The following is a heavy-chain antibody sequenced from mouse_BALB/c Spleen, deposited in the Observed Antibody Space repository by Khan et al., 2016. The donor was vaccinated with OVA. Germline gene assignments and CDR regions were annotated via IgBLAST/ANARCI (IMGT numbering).Heavy chain of an antibody. CDR2: ISDGGSYT. V-gene: IGHV5-4*02. CDR1: GFTFSDYY. J-gene: IGHJ3*01. CDR3: ARGFYGNPFAY. Sequence: EVELVESGGGLVKPGGSLKLSCAASGFTFSDYYMYWVRQTPEKRLEWVATISDGGSYTYYLDSVKGRFTISRDDAKNNLDLQMNSLKSEDTAMYYCARGFYGNPFAYWGQGTLVTVSA. D-gene: IGHD2-1*01.